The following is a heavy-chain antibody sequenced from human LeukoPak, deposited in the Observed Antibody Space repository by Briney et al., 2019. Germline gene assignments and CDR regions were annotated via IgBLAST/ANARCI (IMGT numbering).Heavy chain of an antibody. V-gene: IGHV3-7*01. CDR3: AKDSYSKGDF. J-gene: IGHJ4*02. Sequence: SGGSLRLSCAASGFTFSSYAMHWVRQAPGKGLEWVANIKNDGAVKNYVDSVKGRFTISRDNAKNSLYLQMNSLRAEDTAVYYCAKDSYSKGDFWGQGVLVTVSS. CDR2: IKNDGAVK. CDR1: GFTFSSYA. D-gene: IGHD6-13*01.